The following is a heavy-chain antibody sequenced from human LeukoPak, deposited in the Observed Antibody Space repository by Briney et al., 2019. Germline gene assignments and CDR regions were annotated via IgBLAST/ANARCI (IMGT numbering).Heavy chain of an antibody. V-gene: IGHV3-7*01. CDR1: GFTFSSYW. CDR2: IKQDGSEK. D-gene: IGHD3-10*01. J-gene: IGHJ4*02. Sequence: AGGSLRLSCAASGFTFSSYWMSWVRQAPGKGLEWVANIKQDGSEKYYVDSVKGRFTISRDNAKNSLYLQMNSLRAEDTAVYYCARARDYYGSGDLDYWGQGTLVTVSS. CDR3: ARARDYYGSGDLDY.